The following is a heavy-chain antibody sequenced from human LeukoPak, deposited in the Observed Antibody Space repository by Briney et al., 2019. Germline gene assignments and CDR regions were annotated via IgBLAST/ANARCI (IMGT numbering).Heavy chain of an antibody. Sequence: GGSLRLSCAASGFTFSSYAMSWVRQAPGKGLEWVSAISGSGGSTYYADSVKGRFTTSRDNSKNTLYLQMNSLRAEDTAVYYCAKPGFSYCSSTSCQHFDYWGQGTLVTVSS. V-gene: IGHV3-23*01. D-gene: IGHD2-2*01. CDR2: ISGSGGST. CDR3: AKPGFSYCSSTSCQHFDY. CDR1: GFTFSSYA. J-gene: IGHJ4*02.